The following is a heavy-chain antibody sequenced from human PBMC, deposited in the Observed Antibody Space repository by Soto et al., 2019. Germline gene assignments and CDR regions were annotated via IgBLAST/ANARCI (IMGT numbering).Heavy chain of an antibody. CDR2: IKQDGSEK. CDR3: ARDWGDHQMATITSQKFDY. V-gene: IGHV3-7*05. J-gene: IGHJ4*02. D-gene: IGHD5-12*01. Sequence: EVQLVESGGGLVQPGGSLRLSCAASGFTFSNYWMSWVRQAPGKGLEWVANIKQDGSEKYYLDSVKGRFTISRDNAKNSLYLQMDSLRVEDTAIYYCARDWGDHQMATITSQKFDYWGQGTLVTVSS. CDR1: GFTFSNYW.